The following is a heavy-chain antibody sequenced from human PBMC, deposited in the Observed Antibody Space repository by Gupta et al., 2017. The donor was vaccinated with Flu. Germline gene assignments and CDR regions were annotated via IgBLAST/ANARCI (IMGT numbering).Heavy chain of an antibody. Sequence: QVQLVQSGAEVKKPGASVKVSCKVSGYTLTELSMHWVRQAPGKGLEWMGGFDPEDGETIYAQKFQGRVTMTEDTSTDTAYMELSSLRSEDTAVYYCATGGYCSSTSCHYYYYYMDVWGKGTTVTVSS. V-gene: IGHV1-24*01. J-gene: IGHJ6*03. CDR1: GYTLTELS. CDR3: ATGGYCSSTSCHYYYYYMDV. CDR2: FDPEDGET. D-gene: IGHD2-2*01.